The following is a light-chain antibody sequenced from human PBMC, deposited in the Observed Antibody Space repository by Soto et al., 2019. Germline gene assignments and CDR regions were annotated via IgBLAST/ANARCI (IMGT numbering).Light chain of an antibody. J-gene: IGKJ2*01. V-gene: IGKV3-20*01. CDR2: GSS. CDR3: QQYGSSPPYT. CDR1: QSVSNNY. Sequence: EVVLTQSPGTLSLSPGERATLSCRASQSVSNNYLAWYQQKPGQSPKLLIFGSSDRATGIPDRFSGSGSGTDFTLNISSLEPEDFAEYYCQQYGSSPPYTFGQGTKLEIK.